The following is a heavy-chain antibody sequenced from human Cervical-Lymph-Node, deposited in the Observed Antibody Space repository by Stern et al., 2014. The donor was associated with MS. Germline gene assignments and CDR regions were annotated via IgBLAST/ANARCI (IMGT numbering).Heavy chain of an antibody. CDR2: IGSAGDT. D-gene: IGHD6-19*01. Sequence: EEQLVESGGGLVQPGGSLRLSCVASGSTFSNYDMQWVRQIPGKGLEWVSAIGSAGDTYYAGSVKGRFTISRENAKNSLYLQMNSLTVGDTAVYYCARAAYSSGWFHYGTDVWGQGTTVTVSS. V-gene: IGHV3-13*01. CDR3: ARAAYSSGWFHYGTDV. CDR1: GSTFSNYD. J-gene: IGHJ6*02.